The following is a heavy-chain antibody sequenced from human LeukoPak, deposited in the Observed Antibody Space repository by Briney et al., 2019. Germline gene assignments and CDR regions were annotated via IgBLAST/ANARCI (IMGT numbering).Heavy chain of an antibody. Sequence: SETLSLTCTVSGDSITSYYWSWIRQPAGKALEWIGRISSGGTTKYNPSLSNRVTMSVDTSKNQFSLKLNSVTAADTAVYYCARGGYYCSSASCYAWFDHWGQGTLVTVSS. CDR2: ISSGGTT. V-gene: IGHV4-4*07. D-gene: IGHD2-2*01. J-gene: IGHJ5*02. CDR1: GDSITSYY. CDR3: ARGGYYCSSASCYAWFDH.